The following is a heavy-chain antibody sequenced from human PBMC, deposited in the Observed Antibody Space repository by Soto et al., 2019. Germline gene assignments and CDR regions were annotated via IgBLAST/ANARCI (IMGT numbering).Heavy chain of an antibody. Sequence: QVQLQESGPGLVKPSQTLSLTCTVSGGSISSGGYYWSWIRQHPGKGLEWIGYIYYSGSTYYNPSLKSRVTIAVDTSKNQFALKLSSVTAADTAVYYCAASINLEPPPDAFDIWGQGTMVTVSS. CDR3: AASINLEPPPDAFDI. CDR1: GGSISSGGYY. V-gene: IGHV4-31*03. CDR2: IYYSGST. D-gene: IGHD1-1*01. J-gene: IGHJ3*02.